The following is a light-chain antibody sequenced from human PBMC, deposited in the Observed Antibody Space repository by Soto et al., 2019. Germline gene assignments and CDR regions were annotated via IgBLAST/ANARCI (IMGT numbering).Light chain of an antibody. V-gene: IGKV1-39*01. CDR1: QAITNY. Sequence: DIQMTQSPSSLSASVGDRVTITCRASQAITNYLNWYQQKPGKAPKLLIYAASSLQSGVPSRFSGSGSGTDFTLTISSLQPEDFATYYCQQANSFPLTFGGGTKV. CDR3: QQANSFPLT. CDR2: AAS. J-gene: IGKJ4*01.